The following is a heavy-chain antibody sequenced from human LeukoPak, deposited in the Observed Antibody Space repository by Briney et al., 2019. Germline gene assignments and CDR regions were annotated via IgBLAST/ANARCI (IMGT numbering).Heavy chain of an antibody. Sequence: GGSLRLSCAASGFTFSSYSMNWVRQAPGKGLEWVSSISSSSSYIYYADSVKGRFTISRDNAKSSLYLQMNSLRAEDTAVYYCARGPDYYGSGSYPNWFDPWGQGTLVTVSS. J-gene: IGHJ5*02. D-gene: IGHD3-10*01. CDR3: ARGPDYYGSGSYPNWFDP. CDR2: ISSSSSYI. CDR1: GFTFSSYS. V-gene: IGHV3-21*01.